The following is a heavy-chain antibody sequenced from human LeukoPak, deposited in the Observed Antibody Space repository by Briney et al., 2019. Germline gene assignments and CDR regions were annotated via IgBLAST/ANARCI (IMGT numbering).Heavy chain of an antibody. J-gene: IGHJ4*02. Sequence: GGSLRLSCAASGFTFSSYGMNWVRQAPWKGLEWVSSISSRSSYIYYADSVKGRFTISRDNAKNSLYLQLNSLRAEDTAVYYCARQYYDIWSGYYTADYYFDDWGQGTLVTVSS. CDR3: ARQYYDIWSGYYTADYYFDD. D-gene: IGHD3-3*01. V-gene: IGHV3-21*06. CDR1: GFTFSSYG. CDR2: ISSRSSYI.